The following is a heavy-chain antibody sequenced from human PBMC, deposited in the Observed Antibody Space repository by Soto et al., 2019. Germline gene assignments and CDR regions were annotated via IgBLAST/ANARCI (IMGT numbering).Heavy chain of an antibody. D-gene: IGHD2-2*01. V-gene: IGHV3-23*01. CDR1: GFTFNDYA. Sequence: EVQLLESGGGFVQPGGSLRLSCAASGFTFNDYAMAWVRQAPGQGLEWVSSISGSGGHSSYVDSVRGRFTIFRDNVNNILSLDMSDLGAEDTALYYGAKDCRSRQFPGSAFDPWGQGPLVTVSS. J-gene: IGHJ5*02. CDR2: ISGSGGHS. CDR3: AKDCRSRQFPGSAFDP.